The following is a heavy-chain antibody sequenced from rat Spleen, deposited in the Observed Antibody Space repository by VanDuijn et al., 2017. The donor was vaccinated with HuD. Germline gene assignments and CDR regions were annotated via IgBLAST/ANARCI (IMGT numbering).Heavy chain of an antibody. Sequence: EVQLVESDGGLVQPGRSMKLSCAASGFTFDDYYMAWVRQAPKKGLEWVATISSDGGRNFYRDSVKGRFTISRDNAKSTLYLQMDSLRSEDTASYYCAGAGYLRDWYFDFWGPGTMVTVSS. CDR1: GFTFDDYY. CDR3: AGAGYLRDWYFDF. J-gene: IGHJ1*01. CDR2: ISSDGGRN. V-gene: IGHV5-22*01. D-gene: IGHD2-2*01.